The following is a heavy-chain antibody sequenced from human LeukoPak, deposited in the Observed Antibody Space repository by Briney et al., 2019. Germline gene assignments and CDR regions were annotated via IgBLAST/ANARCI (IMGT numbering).Heavy chain of an antibody. Sequence: KPGGSLRLSCAASGFTFSSYSMNWVRQAPGKGLEWVSSISSSSSYIYYADSEKGRFTISRDNAKNSLYLQMNSLRAEDTAVYYCARDRDYVSSGWSSYAFDIWGQGTMVTVSS. V-gene: IGHV3-21*01. D-gene: IGHD6-19*01. CDR1: GFTFSSYS. CDR2: ISSSSSYI. J-gene: IGHJ3*02. CDR3: ARDRDYVSSGWSSYAFDI.